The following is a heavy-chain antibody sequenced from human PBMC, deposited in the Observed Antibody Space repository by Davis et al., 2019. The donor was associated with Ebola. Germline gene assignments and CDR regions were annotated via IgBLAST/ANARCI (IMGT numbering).Heavy chain of an antibody. D-gene: IGHD4/OR15-4a*01. CDR1: GGTLSNYT. CDR2: IVPVLNVA. J-gene: IGHJ6*02. Sequence: AASVKVSCKAPGGTLSNYTIHWVRQAPGQGLEWMGRIVPVLNVANYAQNFQGRVTLTADKSTSTAYLELNNLRSEDTAVYYCARVPHDMDVWGQGTTVTVSS. CDR3: ARVPHDMDV. V-gene: IGHV1-69*02.